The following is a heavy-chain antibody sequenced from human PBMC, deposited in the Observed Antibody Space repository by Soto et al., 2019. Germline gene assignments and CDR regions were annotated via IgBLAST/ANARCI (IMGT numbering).Heavy chain of an antibody. D-gene: IGHD3-22*01. V-gene: IGHV4-59*01. CDR3: GRGHYYDSSGYSYFDY. CDR2: IYYSGST. Sequence: ASETLSLTCTVSGGSISSYYWSWIRQPPGKGLEWIGYIYYSGSTNYNPSLKSRVTISVDTSKNQFSLKLSSVTAADTAVYYCGRGHYYDSSGYSYFDYWGQGTLVTAPQ. J-gene: IGHJ4*02. CDR1: GGSISSYY.